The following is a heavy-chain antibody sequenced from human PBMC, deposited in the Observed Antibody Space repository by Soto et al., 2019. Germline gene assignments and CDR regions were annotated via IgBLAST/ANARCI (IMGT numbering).Heavy chain of an antibody. J-gene: IGHJ4*02. CDR1: GFPFSSYA. V-gene: IGHV3-30*03. CDR3: ARGPSYSDSYFDY. D-gene: IGHD4-17*01. Sequence: PGGSLRLSCAASGFPFSSYAMHWVRQPPGKGLQWLAVISYDGNNKYYADSVEGRFTISRDNSKNTVYLQMNSLRLEDTAVYYCARGPSYSDSYFDYWGQGTLVTVSS. CDR2: ISYDGNNK.